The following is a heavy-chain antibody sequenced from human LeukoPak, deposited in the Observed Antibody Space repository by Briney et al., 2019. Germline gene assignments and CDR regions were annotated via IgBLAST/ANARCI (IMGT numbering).Heavy chain of an antibody. D-gene: IGHD2-15*01. CDR2: IYYSGST. V-gene: IGHV4-59*01. CDR3: ARDRGYCSGGSCYVDTYNWFDP. Sequence: SETLSLTCTVSGGSIGSYYWSWIRQPPGKGLEWIGCIYYSGSTNYNPSLKSRVTISVETSKNQFSLKLSSVTAADTAVYYCARDRGYCSGGSCYVDTYNWFDPWGQGTLVTVSS. CDR1: GGSIGSYY. J-gene: IGHJ5*02.